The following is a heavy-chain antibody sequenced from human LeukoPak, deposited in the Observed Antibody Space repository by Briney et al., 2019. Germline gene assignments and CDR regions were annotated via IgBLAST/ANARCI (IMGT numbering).Heavy chain of an antibody. D-gene: IGHD5-24*01. V-gene: IGHV3-7*03. CDR3: VKDRGLRNQWLQVTYDS. CDR1: GFTFSSYW. Sequence: GGSLRLSCAASGFTFSSYWMSWVRQAPGKGLEWVANIKQDGSQKYYVDSVKGRFTISRDNAKNSLYLQMNSLRPEDTALYYCVKDRGLRNQWLQVTYDSWGQGTLVTVSS. CDR2: IKQDGSQK. J-gene: IGHJ4*02.